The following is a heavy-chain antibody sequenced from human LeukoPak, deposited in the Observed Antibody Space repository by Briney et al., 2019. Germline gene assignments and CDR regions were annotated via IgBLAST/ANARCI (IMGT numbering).Heavy chain of an antibody. Sequence: GESLRLSCTTSGFNFNNAWMNWVRQAPGKGLEWVGRIKSRTDGGTTVYSAPVKGRFTISRDDSKSTLYLQMNSLKIEDTAVYYCTTDLLAAVGLASFFDFWGQGALVTVSS. V-gene: IGHV3-15*07. D-gene: IGHD6-13*01. CDR3: TTDLLAAVGLASFFDF. J-gene: IGHJ4*02. CDR1: GFNFNNAW. CDR2: IKSRTDGGTT.